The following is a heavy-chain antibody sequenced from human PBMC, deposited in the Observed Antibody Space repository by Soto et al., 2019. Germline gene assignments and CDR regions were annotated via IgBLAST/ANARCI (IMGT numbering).Heavy chain of an antibody. J-gene: IGHJ5*02. V-gene: IGHV1-8*01. CDR1: GYTFTSYD. Sequence: ASVKVSCKASGYTFTSYDINWVRQATGQGLEWMGWMNPNSGNTGYAQKFQGRVTMTRNTSISTAYMELSSLRSEDTAVYYCARGAKILRYFDWLSRIRSNWFDPWGQGTLVTVSS. CDR2: MNPNSGNT. D-gene: IGHD3-9*01. CDR3: ARGAKILRYFDWLSRIRSNWFDP.